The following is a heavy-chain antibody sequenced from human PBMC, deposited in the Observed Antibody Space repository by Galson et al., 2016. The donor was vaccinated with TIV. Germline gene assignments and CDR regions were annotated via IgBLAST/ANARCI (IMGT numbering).Heavy chain of an antibody. CDR1: GFIFDYYS. Sequence: SLRLSCAASGFIFDYYSMHWVRQAPGKGLECVAVISDDGNNRFYADSVKGRFTISRDNSRNTLYLQMNSLRVEDTAFYYCTRDADATSMIVVAASWGQGALVTVTS. V-gene: IGHV3-30*03. CDR2: ISDDGNNR. J-gene: IGHJ5*02. CDR3: TRDADATSMIVVAAS. D-gene: IGHD3-22*01.